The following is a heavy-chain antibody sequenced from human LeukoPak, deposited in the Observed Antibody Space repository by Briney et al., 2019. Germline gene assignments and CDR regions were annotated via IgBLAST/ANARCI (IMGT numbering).Heavy chain of an antibody. CDR2: INWNGGST. J-gene: IGHJ4*02. Sequence: AGGSLRLSCAASGFTFDDYGMSWVRQAPGKGLEWVSGINWNGGSTGYADSVEGRFTISRDNAKNSLYLQMNSLRAEDTALYHCARGTGVQWLVHFDYWGQGTLVTVSS. V-gene: IGHV3-20*01. CDR3: ARGTGVQWLVHFDY. D-gene: IGHD6-19*01. CDR1: GFTFDDYG.